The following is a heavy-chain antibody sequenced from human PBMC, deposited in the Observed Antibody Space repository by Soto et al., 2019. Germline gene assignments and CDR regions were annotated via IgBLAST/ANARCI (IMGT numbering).Heavy chain of an antibody. V-gene: IGHV4-59*01. Sequence: SETLSLTCTVSGGSISSYDWSWIRQPPGKGLEWIGYIYYSGSTNYNPSLKSRVTISVDTSKNQFSLKLSSVTAADTAVYYCARVLGYSSSWFDYWGQGTLVTVSS. CDR3: ARVLGYSSSWFDY. J-gene: IGHJ4*02. CDR1: GGSISSYD. CDR2: IYYSGST. D-gene: IGHD6-13*01.